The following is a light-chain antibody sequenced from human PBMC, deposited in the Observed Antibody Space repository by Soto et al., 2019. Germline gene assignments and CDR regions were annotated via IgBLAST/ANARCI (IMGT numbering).Light chain of an antibody. Sequence: EIVMTQSPATLSVSPGERATLSCRARQSVASNLAWYQQKPGQAPRLLIYGASTRATGIPARFSGSGSGTEFTLTISSLQSEDFEVYYCQQNNNWPLTFGGGTKVEIK. CDR3: QQNNNWPLT. J-gene: IGKJ4*01. CDR2: GAS. V-gene: IGKV3-15*01. CDR1: QSVASN.